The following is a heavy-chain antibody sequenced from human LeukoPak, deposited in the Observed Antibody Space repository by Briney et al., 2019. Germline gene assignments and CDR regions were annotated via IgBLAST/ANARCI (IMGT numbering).Heavy chain of an antibody. CDR1: GFTFDDYA. J-gene: IGHJ4*02. V-gene: IGHV3-9*01. CDR3: ARDPGYESDY. D-gene: IGHD3-3*01. CDR2: ISWNSGSI. Sequence: GGSLRLSCAASGFTFDDYAMHWVRQAPGKGLEWVSGISWNSGSIGYADSVKGRFTISRDNAKNSLYLQMNSLRAEDTAVYYCARDPGYESDYWGQGTLVTVSS.